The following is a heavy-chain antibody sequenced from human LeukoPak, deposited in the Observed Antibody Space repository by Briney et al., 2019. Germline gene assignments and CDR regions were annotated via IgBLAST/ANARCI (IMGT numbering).Heavy chain of an antibody. Sequence: PGGSLRLSCAASGFTFSSYGMHWVRQAPGKGLEWVSAISGSGGSTYYADSVEGRFTISRDNSKNTLYLQMNSLRAEDTAVYYCARDCGYFGSGSYPDYFDYWGQGTLVSVSS. CDR1: GFTFSSYG. CDR3: ARDCGYFGSGSYPDYFDY. CDR2: ISGSGGST. V-gene: IGHV3-23*01. J-gene: IGHJ4*02. D-gene: IGHD3-10*01.